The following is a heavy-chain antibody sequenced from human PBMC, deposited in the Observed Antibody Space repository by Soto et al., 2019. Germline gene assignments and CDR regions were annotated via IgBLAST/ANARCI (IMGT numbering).Heavy chain of an antibody. CDR3: ARVLAVLELSAFDI. CDR1: GFTFSSYS. CDR2: ISSSSSYI. D-gene: IGHD1-7*01. V-gene: IGHV3-21*01. Sequence: GGSLRLSCAASGFTFSSYSMNWVCQAPGKGLEWVSSISSSSSYIYYADSVKGRFTISRDNAKNSLYLQMNSLRAEDTAVYYCARVLAVLELSAFDIWGQGTMVTVSS. J-gene: IGHJ3*02.